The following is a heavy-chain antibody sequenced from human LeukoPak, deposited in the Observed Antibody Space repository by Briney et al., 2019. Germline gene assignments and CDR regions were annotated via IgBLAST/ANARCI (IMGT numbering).Heavy chain of an antibody. D-gene: IGHD3-22*01. CDR3: AREKRDYYDSSGYYLSWFDP. CDR1: GYSISSGYY. V-gene: IGHV4-38-2*02. Sequence: SETLSLTCTVSGYSISSGYYWGWIRQPPGKGLEWIGSIYHSGSTYYNPSLKSRVTISVYTSKNQFSLKLSSVTAADTAVYYCAREKRDYYDSSGYYLSWFDPWGQGTLVTVSS. J-gene: IGHJ5*02. CDR2: IYHSGST.